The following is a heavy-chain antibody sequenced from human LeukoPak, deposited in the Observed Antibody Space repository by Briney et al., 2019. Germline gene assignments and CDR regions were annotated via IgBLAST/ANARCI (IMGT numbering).Heavy chain of an antibody. CDR2: INPSDGRT. D-gene: IGHD2-8*01. CDR1: GYIFTRNY. CDR3: ARDGASVFGSLEPDS. J-gene: IGHJ4*02. V-gene: IGHV1-46*01. Sequence: ASVKVSCKASGYIFTRNYMLWVRQAPGQGLEWMGIINPSDGRTRYAQNFQGRVTMIRDTSTSTVYMELSSLRSEDTAVYYCARDGASVFGSLEPDSWGQGTLVTVSS.